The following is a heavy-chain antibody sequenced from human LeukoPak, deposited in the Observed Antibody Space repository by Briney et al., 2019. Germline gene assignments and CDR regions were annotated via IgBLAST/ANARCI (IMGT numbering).Heavy chain of an antibody. J-gene: IGHJ4*02. Sequence: SQTPSLTCTVSGGSISSGGYYWSWIRQHPGKGLEWIGYIYYSGSTYYNPSLKSRVTISVDASKNQFSLKLSSVTAADTAVCYCASVAFLRELLNWGQGTLVTVSS. CDR1: GGSISSGGYY. V-gene: IGHV4-31*03. CDR2: IYYSGST. D-gene: IGHD3-10*01. CDR3: ASVAFLRELLN.